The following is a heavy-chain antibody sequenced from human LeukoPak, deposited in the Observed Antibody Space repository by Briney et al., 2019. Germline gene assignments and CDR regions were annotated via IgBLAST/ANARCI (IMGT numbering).Heavy chain of an antibody. J-gene: IGHJ3*02. CDR1: GYTLTELS. CDR3: SSQDPHDAFDI. V-gene: IGHV1-24*01. CDR2: FDPEDGET. Sequence: ASVKVSCKVSGYTLTELSMHWVRQAPGKGLEWMGGFDPEDGETIYAQKFQGRVTMTEDTSTDTAYMELSSLRSEDRAVDYWSSQDPHDAFDIWGQGTMVTVSS.